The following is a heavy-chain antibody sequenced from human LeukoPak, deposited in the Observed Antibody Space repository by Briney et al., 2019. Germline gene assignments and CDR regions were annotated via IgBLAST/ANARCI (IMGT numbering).Heavy chain of an antibody. CDR2: IYYSGNT. CDR3: AREYSSGWPYNWFDP. Sequence: PSETPSLICTVSGGSISSSSYYWGWIRQPPGKGLEWIGSIYYSGNTYYNPSLKSRVTISVDTSKNQFSLKLSSVTAADTAVYYCAREYSSGWPYNWFDPWGQGTLVTVSS. CDR1: GGSISSSSYY. V-gene: IGHV4-39*07. J-gene: IGHJ5*02. D-gene: IGHD6-19*01.